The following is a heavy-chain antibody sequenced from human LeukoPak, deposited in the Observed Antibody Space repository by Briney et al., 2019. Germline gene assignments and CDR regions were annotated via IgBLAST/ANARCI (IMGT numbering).Heavy chain of an antibody. D-gene: IGHD3-3*01. CDR2: IIPIFGIA. V-gene: IGHV1-69*04. CDR3: ARVLRKGFWRDYYYYGMDV. Sequence: SVKCSCKASGGTFSSYAISWVRQAPGQGLEWMGRIIPIFGIANYAQKFQGRVTLTADKSTSTAYMELSSLRSEDTAVYYCARVLRKGFWRDYYYYGMDVWGQGTTVTVSS. J-gene: IGHJ6*02. CDR1: GGTFSSYA.